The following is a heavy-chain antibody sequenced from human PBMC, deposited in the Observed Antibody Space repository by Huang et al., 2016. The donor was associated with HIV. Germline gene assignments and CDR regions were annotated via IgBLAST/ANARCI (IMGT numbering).Heavy chain of an antibody. CDR3: AKPSGDYEFFDF. V-gene: IGHV3-30*18. CDR2: ISNDGSRK. CDR1: GFMFSTFG. D-gene: IGHD4-17*01. Sequence: QVHLEESGGGVVQPGRPLRLSCTASGFMFSTFGMDWVRQALGKRLEWVAGISNDGSRKYYVDSVKGRFTISRDNSKNIVYLQMNSLRPEDTAVYYCAKPSGDYEFFDFWGQGTVVTVSS. J-gene: IGHJ4*02.